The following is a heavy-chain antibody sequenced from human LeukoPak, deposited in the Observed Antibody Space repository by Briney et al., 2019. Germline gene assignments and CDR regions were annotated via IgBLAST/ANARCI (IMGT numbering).Heavy chain of an antibody. J-gene: IGHJ4*02. V-gene: IGHV3-74*01. Sequence: GRSLRLSCAASGFTFSCYWMHWVRQVPGKGLVWVARINPGGSSITYADSVKGRFTNSRDNAKNTLYLQMDSLRAEDTGVYYCARSNQADDYWGQGTLVTVSS. D-gene: IGHD1-14*01. CDR2: INPGGSSI. CDR1: GFTFSCYW. CDR3: ARSNQADDY.